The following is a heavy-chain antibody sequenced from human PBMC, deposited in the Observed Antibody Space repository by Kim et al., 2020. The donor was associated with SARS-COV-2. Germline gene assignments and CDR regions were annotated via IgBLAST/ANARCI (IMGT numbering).Heavy chain of an antibody. D-gene: IGHD5-18*01. Sequence: AQKFQGRVTMTEDTSTDTAYMELSSLRSEDTAVYYCATGRYSYGYQQVDYWGQGTLVTVSS. J-gene: IGHJ4*02. V-gene: IGHV1-24*01. CDR3: ATGRYSYGYQQVDY.